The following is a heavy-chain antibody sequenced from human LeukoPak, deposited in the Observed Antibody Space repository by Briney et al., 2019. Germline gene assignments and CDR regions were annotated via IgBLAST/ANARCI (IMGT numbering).Heavy chain of an antibody. CDR2: IYYSGST. CDR1: GGSISSSSYY. D-gene: IGHD3-10*01. J-gene: IGHJ4*02. CDR3: ARLGADYYGSGSYLEPFDY. V-gene: IGHV4-39*07. Sequence: PSETLSLTCTVSGGSISSSSYYWGWIRQPPGKGLEWIGSIYYSGSTYYNPSLRSRVTISVDTFKNQFSLKLSSVTAADTAVYYCARLGADYYGSGSYLEPFDYWGQGTLVTVSS.